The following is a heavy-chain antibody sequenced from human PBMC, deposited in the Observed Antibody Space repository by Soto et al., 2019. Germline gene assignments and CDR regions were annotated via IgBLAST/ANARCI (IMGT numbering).Heavy chain of an antibody. CDR1: GGTFGRYA. CDR3: GTEWGCRSTSCTLDY. V-gene: IGHV1-69*01. Sequence: QVQLVQSGAEVKKPGSSVKVSCKASGGTFGRYAFSWVRQAPGQGLEWMGGIIPVSGAAHYAQKFQGRVTTTANESTRTAFMEQSSRSSQDTAVYYCGTEWGCRSTSCTLDYWGQGTRVIVSS. CDR2: IIPVSGAA. J-gene: IGHJ4*02. D-gene: IGHD2-2*01.